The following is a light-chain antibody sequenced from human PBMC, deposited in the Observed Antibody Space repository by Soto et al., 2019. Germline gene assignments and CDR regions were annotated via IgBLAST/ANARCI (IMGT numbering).Light chain of an antibody. CDR2: DAS. J-gene: IGKJ2*01. CDR3: QQYGDWPPDT. Sequence: EIVITQSPATLSLSPGERATLSCRASQSVSRNLAWYQQKPGQPPRLLIYDASTRATGVPARFGGSGSGTEFTLTISGLQSEDFAVYYCQQYGDWPPDTFGQGTKVDI. CDR1: QSVSRN. V-gene: IGKV3-15*01.